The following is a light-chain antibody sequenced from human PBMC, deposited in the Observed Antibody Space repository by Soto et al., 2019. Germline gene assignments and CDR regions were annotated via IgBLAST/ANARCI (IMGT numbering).Light chain of an antibody. Sequence: EIVLTQSPATLSVSPGEGATLSCRASQSVSSNLAWYQQQPGQAPRLLIYGASTRATGIPARFSGSGSGPEFTLTISSLQSEDFAVYYCQQYNNWPRATFGGGTKVEIK. CDR2: GAS. V-gene: IGKV3-15*01. J-gene: IGKJ4*01. CDR1: QSVSSN. CDR3: QQYNNWPRAT.